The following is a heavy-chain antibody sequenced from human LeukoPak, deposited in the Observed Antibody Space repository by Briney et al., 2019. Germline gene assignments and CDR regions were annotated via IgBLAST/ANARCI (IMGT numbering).Heavy chain of an antibody. Sequence: GGSLRLSRAASAFTFSGSAMHWVRQASGKGLEWIGRIRSKADSYATAYAASVKGRFTISRDDSKNTAYLQMNSLKTEDTAVYYCTRPSHSYGTDAFDIWGQGTMVTVSS. CDR3: TRPSHSYGTDAFDI. CDR1: AFTFSGSA. D-gene: IGHD1-14*01. J-gene: IGHJ3*02. CDR2: IRSKADSYAT. V-gene: IGHV3-73*01.